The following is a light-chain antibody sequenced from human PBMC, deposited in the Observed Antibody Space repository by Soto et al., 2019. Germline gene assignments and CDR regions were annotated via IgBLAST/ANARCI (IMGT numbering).Light chain of an antibody. CDR1: QAIRSA. V-gene: IGKV1-17*01. Sequence: DIQMTQSPSSLSASVGARVTITCRASQAIRSALGWYQQNPGQAPTRLIYRTSTSQGGVSSRFSGAGSGTEFTLTISSLQPEDFATYYCLQHHSYPATFGQGT. J-gene: IGKJ2*01. CDR3: LQHHSYPAT. CDR2: RTS.